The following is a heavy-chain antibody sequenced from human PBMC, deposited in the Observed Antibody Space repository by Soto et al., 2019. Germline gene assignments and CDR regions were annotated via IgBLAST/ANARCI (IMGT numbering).Heavy chain of an antibody. CDR3: ALIGYFHNWFDY. D-gene: IGHD2-21*01. V-gene: IGHV1-3*01. Sequence: SVKLYCKASGYAITVDAVHWVLQTPGQRLEWMGWINAGNGNTKYSQKFQGRVTITRDTSASTAYMELSSLRSEDTAVYYCALIGYFHNWFDYWGQGTLVTVSS. CDR1: GYAITVDA. J-gene: IGHJ5*01. CDR2: INAGNGNT.